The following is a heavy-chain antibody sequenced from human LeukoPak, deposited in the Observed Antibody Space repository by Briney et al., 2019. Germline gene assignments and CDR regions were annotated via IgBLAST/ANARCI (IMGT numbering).Heavy chain of an antibody. Sequence: SVKVSCKASGGTFSSYAISWVRQAPGQGLEWMGRIIPILGIANYAQKFQGRVTITADKSTSTAYMELSSLRSEGTAVYYCASETGAKYYYYGMDVWGQGTTVTVSS. CDR2: IIPILGIA. D-gene: IGHD7-27*01. J-gene: IGHJ6*02. V-gene: IGHV1-69*04. CDR1: GGTFSSYA. CDR3: ASETGAKYYYYGMDV.